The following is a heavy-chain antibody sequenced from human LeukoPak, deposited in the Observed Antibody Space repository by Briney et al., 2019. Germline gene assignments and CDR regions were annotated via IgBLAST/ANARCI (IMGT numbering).Heavy chain of an antibody. Sequence: GGSLRLSCAASGFTFSSYGMHWVRQAPGKGLEWVAFIRYDGSNKYYADSVKGRFTISRDNSKNTLYLQMNSLRAEDTAVYYCAKDVKRAYYRHVWGKGTTVTVSS. CDR2: IRYDGSNK. J-gene: IGHJ6*03. CDR3: AKDVKRAYYRHV. V-gene: IGHV3-30*02. CDR1: GFTFSSYG. D-gene: IGHD2/OR15-2a*01.